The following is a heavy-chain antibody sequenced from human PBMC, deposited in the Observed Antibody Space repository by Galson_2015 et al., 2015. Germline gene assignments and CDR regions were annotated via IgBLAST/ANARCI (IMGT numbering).Heavy chain of an antibody. V-gene: IGHV4-61*02. J-gene: IGHJ4*02. Sequence: LSLTCTVSGGSISSGSYYWSWIRQPAGKGLEWIGRIYTSGRTNYNPSLKSRVTISVDTSKNQFSLKLSSVTAADTAVHYCARDGPQRGYSYGEFDYWGQGTLVTVSS. CDR1: GGSISSGSYY. D-gene: IGHD5-18*01. CDR2: IYTSGRT. CDR3: ARDGPQRGYSYGEFDY.